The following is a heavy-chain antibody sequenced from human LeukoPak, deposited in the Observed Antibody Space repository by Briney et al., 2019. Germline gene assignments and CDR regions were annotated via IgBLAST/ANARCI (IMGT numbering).Heavy chain of an antibody. CDR2: ISGSGGST. V-gene: IGHV3-23*01. J-gene: IGHJ4*02. D-gene: IGHD3-10*01. Sequence: PGGSLRLSCAASGFTFSSYAMSWVRQAPGKGLEWVSAISGSGGSTYYADSVKGRFTISRDNSKNTLYLQMNSLRAEDTALYYCAKGLAGRWEYDFDYWGQGTLVTVSS. CDR1: GFTFSSYA. CDR3: AKGLAGRWEYDFDY.